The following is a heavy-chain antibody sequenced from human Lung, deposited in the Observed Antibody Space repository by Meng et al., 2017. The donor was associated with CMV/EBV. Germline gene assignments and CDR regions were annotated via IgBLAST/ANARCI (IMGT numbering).Heavy chain of an antibody. CDR3: ARDMYWDQSYHGMDV. J-gene: IGHJ6*02. CDR1: GLTVSNNY. D-gene: IGHD1-26*01. Sequence: GGSLRLSCAASGLTVSNNYLTWVRQAPGKGLEWVSVFYSGGSTYYADSVKGRFTVSRDNSKNTLHLQMNSLRVEDTGIYYCARDMYWDQSYHGMDVWGRGXTVTVSS. CDR2: FYSGGST. V-gene: IGHV3-66*02.